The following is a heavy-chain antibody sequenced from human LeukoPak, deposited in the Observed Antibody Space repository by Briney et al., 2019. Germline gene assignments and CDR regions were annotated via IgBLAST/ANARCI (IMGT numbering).Heavy chain of an antibody. D-gene: IGHD3-16*01. J-gene: IGHJ5*02. Sequence: ASVKVSYKASGGTFSSYAISWVRQAPGQGLEWMGWISAYNGNTNYAQKLQGRVTMTTDTSTSTAYMELRSLRSDDTAVYYCARNYDWGSWFDPWGQGTLVTVSS. CDR2: ISAYNGNT. CDR1: GGTFSSYA. V-gene: IGHV1-18*01. CDR3: ARNYDWGSWFDP.